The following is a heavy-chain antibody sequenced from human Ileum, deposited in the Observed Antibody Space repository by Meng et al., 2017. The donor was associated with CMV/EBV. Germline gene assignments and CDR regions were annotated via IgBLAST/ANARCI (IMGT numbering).Heavy chain of an antibody. V-gene: IGHV7-4-1*02. CDR1: RKHFNTYA. CDR3: AKTSYFVGVTDFHY. J-gene: IGHJ4*02. CDR2: INTNTGNP. Sequence: SRKHFNTYAMSWVRRAPGQGLEWMGWINTNTGNPTYARGFTGRFVFSLDTSVSTAYLQISSLKAEDTAIYYCAKTSYFVGVTDFHYWGQGTLVTVSS. D-gene: IGHD1-26*01.